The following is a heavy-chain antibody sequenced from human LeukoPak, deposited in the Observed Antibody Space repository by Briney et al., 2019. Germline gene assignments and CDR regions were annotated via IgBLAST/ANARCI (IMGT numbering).Heavy chain of an antibody. Sequence: PGGSLRLSCAASGFTFSSYAMHWVRQAPGKGLEWVAVISYDGSNKYYADSVKGRFTISRDNSKNTLYLQMNSLRAEDTAVYYCARDPRTEKQQRGYYGMDVWGQGTTVTVSS. J-gene: IGHJ6*02. V-gene: IGHV3-30-3*01. CDR2: ISYDGSNK. CDR3: ARDPRTEKQQRGYYGMDV. CDR1: GFTFSSYA. D-gene: IGHD6-13*01.